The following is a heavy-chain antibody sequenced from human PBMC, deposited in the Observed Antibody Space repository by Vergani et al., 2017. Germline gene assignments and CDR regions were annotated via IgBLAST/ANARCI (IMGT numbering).Heavy chain of an antibody. CDR1: GDSISSGVYY. D-gene: IGHD3-16*01. CDR3: ARLGGYDEGDAFRIGYFDS. J-gene: IGHJ4*02. V-gene: IGHV4-31*03. Sequence: QVQLQESVPGLLKPSQTLSLTCSVSGDSISSGVYYWNWIRQHPGKGLEWIGYIYSTGSTHHNPSLRRRINMSVDTSKNQFSLKLNSVTAADTAMYYCARLGGYDEGDAFRIGYFDSWGPGILVTVSS. CDR2: IYSTGST.